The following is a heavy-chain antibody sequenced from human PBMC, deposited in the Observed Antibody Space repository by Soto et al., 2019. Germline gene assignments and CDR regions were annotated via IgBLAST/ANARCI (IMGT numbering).Heavy chain of an antibody. CDR2: IIPIFGTA. V-gene: IGHV1-69*01. J-gene: IGHJ2*01. CDR1: GGTFSSYA. Sequence: QVQLVQSGAEVKKPGSSVKVSCKAYGGTFSSYAISWVRQAPGQGLEWMGGIIPIFGTANYAQKFQGRVTITADESTSTAYMELSSLRSEDTAVYYCARSGGTRDGYSGDWYFDLWGRGTLVTVSS. D-gene: IGHD2-15*01. CDR3: ARSGGTRDGYSGDWYFDL.